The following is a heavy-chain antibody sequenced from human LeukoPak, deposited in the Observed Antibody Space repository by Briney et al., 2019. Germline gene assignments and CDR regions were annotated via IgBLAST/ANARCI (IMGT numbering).Heavy chain of an antibody. J-gene: IGHJ4*02. Sequence: GGSLRLSCAASGFTFSSYSMNWVRQAPGKGLEWVSSISGSSSYIYYADSVKGRFTISRDNAKNSLYLQMNSLRAEDTAVYYCARDHYGDYVFDYWGQGTLVTVSS. CDR2: ISGSSSYI. V-gene: IGHV3-21*01. CDR3: ARDHYGDYVFDY. D-gene: IGHD4-17*01. CDR1: GFTFSSYS.